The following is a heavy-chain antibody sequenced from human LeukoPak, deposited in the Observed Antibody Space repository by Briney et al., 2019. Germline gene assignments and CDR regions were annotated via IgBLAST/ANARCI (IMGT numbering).Heavy chain of an antibody. CDR3: AKETYYYGSGTPADYGMDV. D-gene: IGHD3-10*01. V-gene: IGHV3-23*01. CDR2: ISGSGGST. J-gene: IGHJ6*02. CDR1: GFTFSSYA. Sequence: GGSLRLSCAASGFTFSSYAMSWVRQAPGKGLEWVSAISGSGGSTYYADSVKGRFTTSRDNSKNTLYLQMNSLRAEDTAVYYCAKETYYYGSGTPADYGMDVWGQGTTVTVSS.